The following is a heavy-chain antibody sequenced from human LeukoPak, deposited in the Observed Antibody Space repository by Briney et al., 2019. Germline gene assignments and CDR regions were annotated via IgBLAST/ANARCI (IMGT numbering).Heavy chain of an antibody. CDR3: ARRVRGDSSGYYRFHYYYMDV. CDR1: GGSFSGYY. V-gene: IGHV4-34*01. CDR2: INHRGST. D-gene: IGHD3-22*01. Sequence: PSETLSLTCAVYGGSFSGYYWSWIRHPPGKGLEGLGEINHRGSTNYNPSLKIRVTISVDTSTNQFSLKLSSVTAADTAVYYCARRVRGDSSGYYRFHYYYMDVWGKGTTVTISS. J-gene: IGHJ6*03.